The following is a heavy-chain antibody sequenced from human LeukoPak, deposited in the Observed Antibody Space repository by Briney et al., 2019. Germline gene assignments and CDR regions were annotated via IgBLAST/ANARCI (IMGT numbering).Heavy chain of an antibody. CDR2: IKGDGSDK. CDR1: GFSFSSTW. Sequence: GGSLRLSCAASGFSFSSTWMTWVRQAPGKGLEWLANIKGDGSDKNYVDSVKGRFTISRDNAKNSLFLQMSSLRGEDTALYYCATEHWGPNSWGQGTLVTVSS. J-gene: IGHJ4*02. V-gene: IGHV3-7*01. CDR3: ATEHWGPNS. D-gene: IGHD3-16*01.